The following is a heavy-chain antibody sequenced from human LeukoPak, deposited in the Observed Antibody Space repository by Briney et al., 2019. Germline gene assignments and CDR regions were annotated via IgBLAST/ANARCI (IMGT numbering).Heavy chain of an antibody. J-gene: IGHJ4*02. CDR3: ARGDDGAY. V-gene: IGHV3-48*04. CDR1: GFMFAANW. CDR2: ISSGSSPK. Sequence: GGSLRLSCAASGFMFAANWMSWVRQAPGKGLEWVSHISSGSSPKYYADSVRGRFTISRDNAKKSLYLQMNSLRVEDTAVYYCARGDDGAYWGQGTLVTVSS. D-gene: IGHD3-16*01.